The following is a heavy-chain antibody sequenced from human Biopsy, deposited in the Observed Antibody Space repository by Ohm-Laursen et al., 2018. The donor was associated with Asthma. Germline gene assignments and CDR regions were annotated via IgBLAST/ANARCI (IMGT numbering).Heavy chain of an antibody. D-gene: IGHD6-19*01. CDR2: ISYDGSNK. V-gene: IGHV3-30*03. CDR3: SREEPTSGWYQGSILR. Sequence: SLRLSCAASGFPFRGFGMTWVRQAPGKGLEWVACISYDGSNKYYADSVKGRSTISRDNSKNTLYLQINSLRAEDTAVYYCSREEPTSGWYQGSILRWGQGTLVTVSS. J-gene: IGHJ4*02. CDR1: GFPFRGFG.